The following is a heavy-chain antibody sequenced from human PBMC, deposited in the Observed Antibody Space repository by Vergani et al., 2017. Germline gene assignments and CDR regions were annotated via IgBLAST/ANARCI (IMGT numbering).Heavy chain of an antibody. CDR1: GFTLSSHA. Sequence: QVQLEESGGGVVQPGRSLRLYCAGSGFTLSSHAMHWVRQAPGKGLEWVAFIWYDGSKEYYADSVKGRFTISRDNSKNTLYLQMNNLRAADTAVYYCAKEERIVVAPYDYWGQGTLVTVSS. D-gene: IGHD3-22*01. CDR2: IWYDGSKE. J-gene: IGHJ4*02. CDR3: AKEERIVVAPYDY. V-gene: IGHV3-33*06.